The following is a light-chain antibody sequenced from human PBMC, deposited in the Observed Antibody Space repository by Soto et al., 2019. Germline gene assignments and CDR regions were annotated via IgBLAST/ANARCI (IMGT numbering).Light chain of an antibody. CDR1: QGISSY. V-gene: IGKV1-9*01. CDR3: QQRKDYPLT. CDR2: AAS. Sequence: DIPLTHSPSFLSACVGDRVTITCRASQGISSYLAWFQQKPGRAPKLLLYAASTLQSGVPSRFRGSGSGTEFTLTSSSRQPEDSATYYCQQRKDYPLTLGGVNKVEI. J-gene: IGKJ4*01.